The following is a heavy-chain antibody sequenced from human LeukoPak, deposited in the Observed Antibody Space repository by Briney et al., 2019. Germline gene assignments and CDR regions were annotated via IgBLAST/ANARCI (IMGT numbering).Heavy chain of an antibody. CDR2: ITHSGDT. J-gene: IGHJ4*02. D-gene: IGHD6-19*01. CDR3: AVTPYSRGWYGHFDN. CDR1: GGSFSNYY. Sequence: PSETLSLTCAVSGGSFSNYYWSCIRQPPGKGLECVAEITHSGDTNSNPALKTRVTLSLDTANNQFSLMLASVTAADTAMYYCAVTPYSRGWYGHFDNWGQGTLVTVSS. V-gene: IGHV4-34*01.